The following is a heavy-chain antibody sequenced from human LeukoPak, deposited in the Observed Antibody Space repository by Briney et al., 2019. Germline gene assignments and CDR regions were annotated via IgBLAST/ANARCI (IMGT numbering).Heavy chain of an antibody. V-gene: IGHV3-48*02. CDR2: VSASGRAT. D-gene: IGHD2/OR15-2a*01. CDR3: ARISRLGAREYLDH. J-gene: IGHJ4*02. Sequence: GGSLRLSCAASGFTFSTYGMHWVRQAPGKGLEWVSYVSASGRATYYGDSVKGRFTISRDNAKNSVYMQMNSLRDEDTAVYYCARISRLGAREYLDHWGQGTLVTVSS. CDR1: GFTFSTYG.